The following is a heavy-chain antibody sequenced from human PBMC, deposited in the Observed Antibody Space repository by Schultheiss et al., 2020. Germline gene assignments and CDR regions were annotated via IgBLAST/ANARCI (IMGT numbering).Heavy chain of an antibody. CDR1: GGSISSYY. V-gene: IGHV4-39*01. D-gene: IGHD3-3*01. CDR2: IYYSGST. J-gene: IGHJ5*02. Sequence: SETLSLTCTVSGGSISSYYWGWIRQPPGKGLEWIGSIYYSGSTYYNPSLKSRVTISVDTSKNQFSLKLSSVTAADTAVYYCAREWRMSSNWFDPWGQGTLVTVSS. CDR3: AREWRMSSNWFDP.